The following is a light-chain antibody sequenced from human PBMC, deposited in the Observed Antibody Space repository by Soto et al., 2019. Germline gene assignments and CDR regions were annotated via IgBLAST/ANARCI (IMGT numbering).Light chain of an antibody. J-gene: IGLJ3*02. CDR1: SGHRSYI. CDR3: ETWNSNTRV. V-gene: IGLV4-60*03. Sequence: QSVLTQSSSASASLGSSVNLTCTLSSGHRSYIIAWHQQQPGKAPRFPMRLESSGSQNKGSGVPDRFSGSSSGAARYRTISNLQSEDEADYYCETWNSNTRVFGGGTKLTVL. CDR2: LESSGSQ.